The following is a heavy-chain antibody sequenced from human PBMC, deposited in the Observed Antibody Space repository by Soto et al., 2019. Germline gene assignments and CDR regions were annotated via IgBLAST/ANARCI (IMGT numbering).Heavy chain of an antibody. CDR1: GYTFTSYG. V-gene: IGHV1-18*04. Sequence: QVQLVQSGAEVKKPGASVKVSCKASGYTFTSYGISWVRQAPGQGLEWMGWISAYNGNTNYAQKLQCRVTMTTDTSSSTAYMELRSLRSDDTAVYYCARDLIVVVTNTPEHALDIWGQGTMVTVSS. D-gene: IGHD3-22*01. CDR3: ARDLIVVVTNTPEHALDI. J-gene: IGHJ3*02. CDR2: ISAYNGNT.